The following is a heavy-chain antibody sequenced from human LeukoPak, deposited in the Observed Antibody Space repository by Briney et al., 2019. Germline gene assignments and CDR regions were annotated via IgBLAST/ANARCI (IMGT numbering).Heavy chain of an antibody. CDR1: GFTFSSYG. D-gene: IGHD2-2*01. J-gene: IGHJ6*03. CDR3: ARDPNCRSTSCYATYYSYYMDV. Sequence: GGSLRLSCAVSGFTFSSYGMHWVRQAPGKGLEWVAVISYDESNKYYADSVKGRFTISRDNSKNTLYLQMNSLRPEDTAVYYCARDPNCRSTSCYATYYSYYMDVWGKGTTVTVSS. CDR2: ISYDESNK. V-gene: IGHV3-30*03.